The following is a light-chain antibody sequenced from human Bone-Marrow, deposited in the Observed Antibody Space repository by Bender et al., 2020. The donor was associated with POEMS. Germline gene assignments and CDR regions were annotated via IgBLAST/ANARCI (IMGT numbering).Light chain of an antibody. V-gene: IGLV3-21*02. CDR2: DDS. Sequence: SYVLSQPPSVSVAPGQTARITCGGISIGSKSVHWYQQRPGQAPVLVIYDDSDRPSGIPERFSGSNSGNTATLTITGVEAGDEADYYCQVWDAAFDYSWVFGGGTYLTVL. CDR1: SIGSKS. CDR3: QVWDAAFDYSWV. J-gene: IGLJ3*02.